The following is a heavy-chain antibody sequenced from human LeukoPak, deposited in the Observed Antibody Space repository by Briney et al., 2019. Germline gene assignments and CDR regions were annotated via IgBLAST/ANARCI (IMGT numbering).Heavy chain of an antibody. CDR1: GFTDSSNY. D-gene: IGHD1-26*01. CDR2: IYGGGST. CDR3: ARDGVGGFVY. Sequence: GGSLRLSCAASGFTDSSNYMSWVRQAPGKGLEWVSIIYGGGSTYYADSVMGRFTISRHNSKNTLYLQMNSLRPEDTAVYYCARDGVGGFVYWGQGTLVTVSS. J-gene: IGHJ4*02. V-gene: IGHV3-53*04.